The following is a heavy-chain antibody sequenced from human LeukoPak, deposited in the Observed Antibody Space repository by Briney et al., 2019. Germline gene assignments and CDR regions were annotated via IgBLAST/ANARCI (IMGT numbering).Heavy chain of an antibody. D-gene: IGHD3-9*01. Sequence: GGSLRLSCAASGFTFISYGMHWVRQAPGKGLEWVAFIRYDGSNKYYADSVKGRFTISRDNSKNTLYLQMNSLRAEDTAVYYCAKNQDFDSLPLDYLGQGTLVTVSS. V-gene: IGHV3-30*02. J-gene: IGHJ4*02. CDR1: GFTFISYG. CDR2: IRYDGSNK. CDR3: AKNQDFDSLPLDY.